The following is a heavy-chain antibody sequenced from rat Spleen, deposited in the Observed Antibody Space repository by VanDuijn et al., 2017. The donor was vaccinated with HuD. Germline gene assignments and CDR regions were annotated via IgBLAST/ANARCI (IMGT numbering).Heavy chain of an antibody. V-gene: IGHV2-63*01. Sequence: QVQLKESGPGLVQPSQTLSLTCTVSGFSLTSNSVSWVRQPPGKGLEWMGRMRFNGDPSYSSTLESRLSISRDTSKSQVFLKMSSLQTEDTATYYCAREGGTYPMDAWGQGASVTVSS. J-gene: IGHJ4*01. D-gene: IGHD1-12*02. CDR2: MRFNGDP. CDR1: GFSLTSNS. CDR3: AREGGTYPMDA.